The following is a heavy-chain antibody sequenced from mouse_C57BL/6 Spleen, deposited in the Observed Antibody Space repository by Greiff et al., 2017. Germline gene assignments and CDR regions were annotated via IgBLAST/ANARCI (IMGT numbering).Heavy chain of an antibody. CDR3: ARGSNYFDY. Sequence: QVQLKESGPELVKPGASVKISCKASGYAFSSSWMNWVQQRPGKGLEWIGRIYPGDGDTNYNGKFKGKATLTADKSSSTAYMQLSSLTSEDSAVYFCARGSNYFDYWGQGTTLTVSS. CDR1: GYAFSSSW. D-gene: IGHD5-1*01. J-gene: IGHJ2*01. V-gene: IGHV1-82*01. CDR2: IYPGDGDT.